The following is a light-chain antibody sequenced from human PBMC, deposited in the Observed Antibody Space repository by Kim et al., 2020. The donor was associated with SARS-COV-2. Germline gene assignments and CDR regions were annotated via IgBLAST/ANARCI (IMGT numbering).Light chain of an antibody. J-gene: IGLJ1*01. Sequence: QSALTQPPSASGSPGQSVTISCTGTSSDVGAYNYVSWYQQHPGKAPKLIISEVSKRPSGVPDRFSGSKSGNTASLTVSGLQTDDEADYYCCSYAGINTYVFGTGTKVTVL. CDR1: SSDVGAYNY. CDR3: CSYAGINTYV. CDR2: EVS. V-gene: IGLV2-8*01.